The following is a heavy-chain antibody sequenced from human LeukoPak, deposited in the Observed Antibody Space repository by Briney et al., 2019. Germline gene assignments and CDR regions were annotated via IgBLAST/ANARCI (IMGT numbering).Heavy chain of an antibody. CDR1: GFTFSSYW. V-gene: IGHV3-7*01. Sequence: GGSLRLSCAASGFTFSSYWMGWVRQAPGKGLEWVASIQRDGSERYYVDSVKGRFTISRDNAENSLSLQMNSLRPEDTAVYYCARDGGLFGLLIAYYFDSWGQGTLVTVPS. CDR2: IQRDGSER. D-gene: IGHD3/OR15-3a*01. CDR3: ARDGGLFGLLIAYYFDS. J-gene: IGHJ4*02.